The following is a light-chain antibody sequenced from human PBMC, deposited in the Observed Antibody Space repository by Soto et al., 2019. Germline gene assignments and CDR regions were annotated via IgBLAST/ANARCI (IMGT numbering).Light chain of an antibody. V-gene: IGKV3-11*01. Sequence: EIVLTQSPATLSLSPGERATLSCRASQSVSSYLAWYQQTPGQAPRLLIYDASNRATGIPARFSGGGSGTDFTLTISSLELEDFAVYYCQQRFNWPRFTFGQGTKLEIK. J-gene: IGKJ2*01. CDR1: QSVSSY. CDR2: DAS. CDR3: QQRFNWPRFT.